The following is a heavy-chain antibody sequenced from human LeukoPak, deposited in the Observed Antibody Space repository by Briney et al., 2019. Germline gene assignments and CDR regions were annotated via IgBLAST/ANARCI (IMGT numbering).Heavy chain of an antibody. CDR3: ARDRPTIVGATSQIDY. CDR1: GFTFSSYS. Sequence: GGSLRLSCAASGFTFSSYSMNWVRQAPGKGLEWVSSISSSSSYIYYADSVKGRFTISRDNAKNSLYLQMNSLRAEDTAVYYCARDRPTIVGATSQIDYWGQGTLVTVSS. D-gene: IGHD1-26*01. V-gene: IGHV3-21*01. CDR2: ISSSSSYI. J-gene: IGHJ4*02.